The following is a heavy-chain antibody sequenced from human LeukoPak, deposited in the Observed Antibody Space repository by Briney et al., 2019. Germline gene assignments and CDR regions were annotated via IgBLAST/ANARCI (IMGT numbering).Heavy chain of an antibody. CDR1: GGSISSGGYY. Sequence: TLSLTCTVSGGSISSGGYYWSWIRQHPGEGLEWIGYIYYSGSTYYNPSLKSRVTISVDTSKNQFSLKLSSVTAADTAVYYCARGVRWLQLSYFDYWGQGTLVTVSS. CDR2: IYYSGST. CDR3: ARGVRWLQLSYFDY. J-gene: IGHJ4*02. D-gene: IGHD5-24*01. V-gene: IGHV4-31*03.